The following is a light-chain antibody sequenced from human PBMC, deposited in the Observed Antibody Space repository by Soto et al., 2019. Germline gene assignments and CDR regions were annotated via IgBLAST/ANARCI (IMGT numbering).Light chain of an antibody. V-gene: IGKV1-8*01. CDR2: ATS. J-gene: IGKJ3*01. CDR1: QGISSY. CDR3: QQYDNLPLT. Sequence: AIRMTQSPSSLSASTGDRVTIACRASQGISSYLAWYQQKPGKAPKLLIYATSTLQSGVPSRFSGSGSGTDFTLTINSLQSEDFAVYFCQQYDNLPLTFGPGTKVDNK.